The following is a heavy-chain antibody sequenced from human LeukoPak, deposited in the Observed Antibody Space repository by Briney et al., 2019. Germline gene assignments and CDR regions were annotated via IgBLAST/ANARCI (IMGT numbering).Heavy chain of an antibody. V-gene: IGHV4-39*07. Sequence: SETLSLTCTVSGGSISRSSYYWGWIRQPPGQGLEWIGSIYYSGSTYYNPSLKSRVTISVDTSKNQFSLKLSSVTAADTAVYYCARGRDILTSGAFDIWGQGTMVTVSS. CDR1: GGSISRSSYY. J-gene: IGHJ3*02. D-gene: IGHD3-9*01. CDR3: ARGRDILTSGAFDI. CDR2: IYYSGST.